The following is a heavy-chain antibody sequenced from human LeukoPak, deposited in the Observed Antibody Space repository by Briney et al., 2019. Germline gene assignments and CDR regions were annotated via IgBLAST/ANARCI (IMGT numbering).Heavy chain of an antibody. J-gene: IGHJ3*02. CDR3: ARELNDAFDI. CDR2: IYYSGST. CDR1: GGSISSYY. Sequence: KSSETLSLTCTVSGGSISSYYWSWIRQPPGKGLEWIEYIYYSGSTNYNPSLKSRVTISVDTSKNQFSLKLSSVTAADTAVYYCARELNDAFDIWGQGTMVTVSS. V-gene: IGHV4-59*01.